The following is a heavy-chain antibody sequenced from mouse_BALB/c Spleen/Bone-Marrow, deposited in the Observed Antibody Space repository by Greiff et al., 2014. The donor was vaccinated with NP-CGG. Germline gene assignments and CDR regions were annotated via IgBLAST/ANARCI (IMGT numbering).Heavy chain of an antibody. Sequence: QVQLQQSGAELVKPGASLKLSCKASGYTFTNYWIHWVKQRPGQGLEWIGEINPSNGRTNYNEKFKTKATLTVDKSSSTAYMQLSGLTSEDSAVNYCAARLSHLAMDYWGQGTSVTVSS. CDR1: GYTFTNYW. D-gene: IGHD2-2*01. V-gene: IGHV1S81*02. CDR2: INPSNGRT. J-gene: IGHJ4*01. CDR3: AARLSHLAMDY.